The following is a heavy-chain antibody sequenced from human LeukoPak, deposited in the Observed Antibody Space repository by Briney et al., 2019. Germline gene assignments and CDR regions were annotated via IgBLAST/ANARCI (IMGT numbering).Heavy chain of an antibody. CDR3: ARNYQLVVELDP. J-gene: IGHJ5*02. CDR1: GYTFTSYG. CDR2: ISAYNGNT. V-gene: IGHV1-18*01. D-gene: IGHD2-2*01. Sequence: ASVTVSCKASGYTFTSYGISWVRQAPGQGLEWMGWISAYNGNTNYAQKLQGRVTMTTDKSTSTAYMELRSLRSDDTAVYYCARNYQLVVELDPWGQGTLVTVSS.